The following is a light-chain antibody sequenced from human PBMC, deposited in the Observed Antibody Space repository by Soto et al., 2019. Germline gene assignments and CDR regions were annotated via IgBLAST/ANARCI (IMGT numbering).Light chain of an antibody. Sequence: QSALTQPPSASGSPGQSVTISCTGTSSDVGGYNYVSWYQQHPGKAPKLMIYEVTKRHSGVPDRFPGSKSGNTASLTVSGLQAEDEADYYCSSYAGSNNFVVFGGGTKVTVL. CDR3: SSYAGSNNFVV. CDR2: EVT. J-gene: IGLJ2*01. V-gene: IGLV2-8*01. CDR1: SSDVGGYNY.